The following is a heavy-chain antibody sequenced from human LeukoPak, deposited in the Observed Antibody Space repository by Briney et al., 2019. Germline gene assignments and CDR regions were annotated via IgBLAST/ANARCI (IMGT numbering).Heavy chain of an antibody. CDR1: GFTFSSYA. CDR3: ARDRIAVAGTLSLYYYYYGMDA. Sequence: GRSLRVSCAASGFTFSSYAMHWVRQAPGKGLEWVAVISYDGSNKYYADSVKGRFTISRDNSKNTLYLQMNSLRAEDTAVYYCARDRIAVAGTLSLYYYYYGMDAWGQGTTVTVSS. J-gene: IGHJ6*02. D-gene: IGHD6-19*01. V-gene: IGHV3-30-3*01. CDR2: ISYDGSNK.